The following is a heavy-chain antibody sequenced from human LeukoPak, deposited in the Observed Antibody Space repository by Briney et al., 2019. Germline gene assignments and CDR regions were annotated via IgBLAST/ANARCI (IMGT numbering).Heavy chain of an antibody. D-gene: IGHD3-22*01. CDR1: GFTFSSHA. V-gene: IGHV3-23*01. Sequence: GGSLRLSCAASGFTFSSHAMSWVRQAPGKGLEWVSAISGSGGSTYYADSVKGRFTISRDNSKNTLYLQMNSLRAEDTAVYYCAKDRHYYDSSSYYYWNFDLWGRGTLVTVSS. CDR3: AKDRHYYDSSSYYYWNFDL. CDR2: ISGSGGST. J-gene: IGHJ2*01.